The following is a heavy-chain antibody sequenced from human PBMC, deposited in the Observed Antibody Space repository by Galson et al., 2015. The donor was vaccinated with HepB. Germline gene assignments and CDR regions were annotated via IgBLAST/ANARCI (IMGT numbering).Heavy chain of an antibody. J-gene: IGHJ6*02. Sequence: SLRLSCAASGFTFSSYSMSWVRQAPGKGLEWVSYISSSSSTIYYADSVKGRFTISRDNAKNSLYLQMNSLRAEDTAVYHCARSLYSGHGYGHYYYYAMDVWGQGTTVTVSS. D-gene: IGHD5-18*01. CDR3: ARSLYSGHGYGHYYYYAMDV. CDR2: ISSSSSTI. CDR1: GFTFSSYS. V-gene: IGHV3-48*01.